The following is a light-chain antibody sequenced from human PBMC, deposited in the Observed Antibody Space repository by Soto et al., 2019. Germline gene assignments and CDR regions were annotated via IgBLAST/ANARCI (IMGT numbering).Light chain of an antibody. CDR1: QTIHSY. CDR3: QQTFSTPWT. CDR2: SAS. Sequence: DVQMTQSPSSLSASVGDRITLTCRASQTIHSYLHWYQLKPGKAPQLLIQSASSLHSGVPSRFSGSGSGTHFTLIISSLQPEDSATYYCQQTFSTPWTFGQGTKVEIK. V-gene: IGKV1-39*01. J-gene: IGKJ1*01.